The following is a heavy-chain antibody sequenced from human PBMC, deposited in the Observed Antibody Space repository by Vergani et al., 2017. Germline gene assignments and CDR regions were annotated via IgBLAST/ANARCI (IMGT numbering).Heavy chain of an antibody. CDR2: IYDSGDT. V-gene: IGHV4-59*01. D-gene: IGHD2-21*01. J-gene: IGHJ4*02. CDR1: GDSMNTYY. Sequence: QVQLQESGPGLVKPSETLSLTSSVSGDSMNTYYWTWIRQPPGKGLEWIGYIYDSGDTKYNPSLKSRVTMSLDTSKNQFSLDLYSVTSADTAVYYCARGALWWLRQIDSWGQGTLVTVSS. CDR3: ARGALWWLRQIDS.